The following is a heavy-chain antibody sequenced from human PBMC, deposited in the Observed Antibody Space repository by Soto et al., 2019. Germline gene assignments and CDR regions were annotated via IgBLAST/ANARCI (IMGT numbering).Heavy chain of an antibody. CDR1: GCSISNSSYY. J-gene: IGHJ3*02. D-gene: IGHD1-26*01. CDR2: IYYSGST. CDR3: ASPEGGGAADGFDI. Sequence: SETLSLTCTVSGCSISNSSYYWCWIRQPPGKGLEWIGSIYYSGSTYYNPSLKSRVTISVDTSKNQFSLKLSSVTAADTAVYYCASPEGGGAADGFDIWGQGTMVT. V-gene: IGHV4-39*01.